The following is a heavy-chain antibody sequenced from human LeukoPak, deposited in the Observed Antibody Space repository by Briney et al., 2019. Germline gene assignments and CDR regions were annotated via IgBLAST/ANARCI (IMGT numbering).Heavy chain of an antibody. CDR2: ISYDGSNK. D-gene: IGHD3-10*01. Sequence: PGGSLRLSCAASGFTFSSYAMHWVRQAPGKGLEWVAVISYDGSNKYYADSVKGRFTISRDNSKNTLYLQMNSLRAADTAVYYCARDSDETFDIWGKGKMVTVSS. CDR1: GFTFSSYA. J-gene: IGHJ3*02. CDR3: ARDSDETFDI. V-gene: IGHV3-30-3*01.